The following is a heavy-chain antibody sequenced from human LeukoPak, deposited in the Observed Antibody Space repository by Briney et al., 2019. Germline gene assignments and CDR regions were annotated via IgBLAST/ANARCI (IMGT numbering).Heavy chain of an antibody. CDR2: IYHVGTT. J-gene: IGHJ4*02. CDR1: GYSITSGYF. Sequence: SETLSLTCTVSGYSITSGYFWGWIRQPPGKGLEWIGSIYHVGTTYYIPSLKSRVTISLDTSKNQFSLKLNSVTAADTAIYYCARDRRALAAPSFDSWGQGTLVTVSS. V-gene: IGHV4-38-2*02. CDR3: ARDRRALAAPSFDS. D-gene: IGHD6-19*01.